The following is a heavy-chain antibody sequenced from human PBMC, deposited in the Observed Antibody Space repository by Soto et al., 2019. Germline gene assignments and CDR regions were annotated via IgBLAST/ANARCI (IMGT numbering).Heavy chain of an antibody. CDR2: TYYRSKWYN. CDR1: GGSVSSNSAA. V-gene: IGHV6-1*01. D-gene: IGHD6-6*01. CDR3: ARDSRIAARPDWFDP. Sequence: SQTHSLTGAISGGSVSSNSAAWNWIGQSPSRGLEWLGRTYYRSKWYNDYAVSVKSRITINPDTSKNQFSLQLNSVTPEDTAVYYCARDSRIAARPDWFDPWGQGTLVTVSS. J-gene: IGHJ5*02.